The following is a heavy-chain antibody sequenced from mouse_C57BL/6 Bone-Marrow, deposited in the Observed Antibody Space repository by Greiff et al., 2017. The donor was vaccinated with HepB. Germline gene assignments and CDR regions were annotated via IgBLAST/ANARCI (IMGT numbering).Heavy chain of an antibody. CDR3: ARNYGSRGNAMDY. CDR1: GYTFTSYG. CDR2: IYPRSGNT. V-gene: IGHV1-81*01. J-gene: IGHJ4*01. Sequence: VQLQQSGAELARPGASVKLSCKASGYTFTSYGISWVKQSTGQGLEWIGEIYPRSGNTYYNEKFKGKATLTADKSSSTAYMELRSLTSEDSAVYFCARNYGSRGNAMDYWGQGTSVTVSS. D-gene: IGHD1-1*01.